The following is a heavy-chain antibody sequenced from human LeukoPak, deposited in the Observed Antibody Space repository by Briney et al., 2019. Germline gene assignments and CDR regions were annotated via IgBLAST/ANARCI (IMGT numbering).Heavy chain of an antibody. Sequence: GASVKVSCKASGGTFSSYAISWVRQAPGQGLEWTGGIIPIFGTANYAQKFQGRVTITADESTSTAYMELSSLRSEDTAVYYCARPYDFWSGRYYYYGMDVWGQGTTVTVSS. D-gene: IGHD3-3*01. CDR1: GGTFSSYA. CDR2: IIPIFGTA. CDR3: ARPYDFWSGRYYYYGMDV. V-gene: IGHV1-69*13. J-gene: IGHJ6*02.